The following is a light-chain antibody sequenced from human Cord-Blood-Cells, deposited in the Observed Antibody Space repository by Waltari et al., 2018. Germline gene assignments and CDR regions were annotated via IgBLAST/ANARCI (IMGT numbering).Light chain of an antibody. CDR2: GAS. CDR3: QQYNNGLT. J-gene: IGKJ4*01. CDR1: QSVSSN. V-gene: IGKV3-15*01. Sequence: EIVMTQSPATLSVSPGERATLSCRASQSVSSNLAWYQQKPDQAPRLLIYGASTRATGIPARFSGSGSGTEFTLTISSLQSEDFAVYYCQQYNNGLTFGGGTKVEIK.